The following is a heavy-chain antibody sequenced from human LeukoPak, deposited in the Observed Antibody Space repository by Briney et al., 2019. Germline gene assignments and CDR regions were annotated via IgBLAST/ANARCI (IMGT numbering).Heavy chain of an antibody. D-gene: IGHD6-13*01. V-gene: IGHV3-30*18. J-gene: IGHJ5*02. Sequence: PGGSLRLSCAASEFTFSSYSMNWVRQAPGKGLEWVAVISYDGSNKYYADSVKGRFTISRDNSKNTLYLQMNSLRAEDTAVYYCAKGGQLDDWFDPWGQGTLVTVSS. CDR2: ISYDGSNK. CDR3: AKGGQLDDWFDP. CDR1: EFTFSSYS.